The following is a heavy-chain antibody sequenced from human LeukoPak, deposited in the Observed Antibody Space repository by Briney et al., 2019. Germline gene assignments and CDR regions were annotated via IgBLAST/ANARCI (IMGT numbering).Heavy chain of an antibody. J-gene: IGHJ4*02. CDR1: GFTFSSYA. CDR3: AKDPPKTYYDSSGPLGRG. D-gene: IGHD3-22*01. CDR2: ISGSGGST. V-gene: IGHV3-23*01. Sequence: PGGSLRLSCAASGFTFSSYAMSWVRQAPGKGLEWVSAISGSGGSTYYADSVKGRFTISRDNSKNTLYLQMNSLRAEDTAVYYCAKDPPKTYYDSSGPLGRGGGQGTLVTVSS.